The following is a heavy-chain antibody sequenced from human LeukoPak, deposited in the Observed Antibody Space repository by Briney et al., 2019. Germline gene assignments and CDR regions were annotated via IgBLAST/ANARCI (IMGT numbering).Heavy chain of an antibody. J-gene: IGHJ5*02. D-gene: IGHD2-2*01. CDR3: ARVFWITSYCSSTSCYDGNWFDP. CDR1: GFTFSSYA. Sequence: GGSLRLSCAASGFTFSSYAMHWVRQAPGKGLEWVAVISYDASNKYYADSVKGRFTISRDNSKNTLYLQMNSLRAEDTAVYYCARVFWITSYCSSTSCYDGNWFDPWGQGTLVTVSS. CDR2: ISYDASNK. V-gene: IGHV3-30*04.